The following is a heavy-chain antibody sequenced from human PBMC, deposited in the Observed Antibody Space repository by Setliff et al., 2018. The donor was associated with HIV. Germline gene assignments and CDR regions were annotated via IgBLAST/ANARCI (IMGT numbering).Heavy chain of an antibody. J-gene: IGHJ5*02. V-gene: IGHV4-39*01. CDR2: VYYSGST. CDR3: ARRDRGDFYYSRGYYQRWFDP. Sequence: SETLSLTCIVSGGSISSSSYYWGWIRQPPGKGLEWIGTVYYSGSTYYKPSLKSRVTISDDTSENQFSLKLSSVTAADTAVYFCARRDRGDFYYSRGYYQRWFDPWGRGTLVTVSS. CDR1: GGSISSSSYY. D-gene: IGHD3-22*01.